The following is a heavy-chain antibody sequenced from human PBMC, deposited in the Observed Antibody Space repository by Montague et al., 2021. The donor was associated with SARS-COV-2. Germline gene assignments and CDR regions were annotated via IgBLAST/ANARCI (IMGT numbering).Heavy chain of an antibody. D-gene: IGHD3-22*01. Sequence: SETRSLTCAVYGGSFSGYYWSWIRQPPGKGLEWIGEINHSGSTNYNPSLKSRVTISVDTSKNQFSLKLSSVTAADTAVYYCARDAPAAYDYDNSGLRHWGQGTLVTVSS. CDR1: GGSFSGYY. CDR2: INHSGST. J-gene: IGHJ4*02. V-gene: IGHV4-34*01. CDR3: ARDAPAAYDYDNSGLRH.